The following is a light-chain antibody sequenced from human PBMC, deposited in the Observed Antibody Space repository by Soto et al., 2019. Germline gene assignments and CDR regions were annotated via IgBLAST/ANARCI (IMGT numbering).Light chain of an antibody. CDR1: PSVTTK. CDR2: DTS. V-gene: IGKV3-15*01. CDR3: QRYSNLPLT. J-gene: IGKJ4*01. Sequence: ETVMTQSPATLSVSPGERATLSCRASPSVTTKLAWYQQKPRQAPRLLIYDTSPRATGIPARFGGSASATDFARTIGCLPSEDFAVYYCQRYSNLPLTFGGGAKVDIK.